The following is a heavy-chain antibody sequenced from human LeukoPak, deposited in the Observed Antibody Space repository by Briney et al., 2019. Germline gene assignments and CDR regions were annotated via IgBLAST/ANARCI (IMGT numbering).Heavy chain of an antibody. CDR1: GYTFTGYY. CDR2: INPNSGGT. J-gene: IGHJ3*02. V-gene: IGHV1-2*02. CDR3: ARLGYDSSGYYSGADAFDI. Sequence: ASVKVSCKASGYTFTGYYMHWVRQAPGQGLEWMGWINPNSGGTNYAQKFQGRVTMTGDTSISTAYMELSRLRSDDTAVYYCARLGYDSSGYYSGADAFDIWGQGTMVTVSS. D-gene: IGHD3-22*01.